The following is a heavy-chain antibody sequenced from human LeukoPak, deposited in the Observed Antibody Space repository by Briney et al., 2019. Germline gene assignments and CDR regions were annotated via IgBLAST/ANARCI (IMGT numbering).Heavy chain of an antibody. CDR3: AREEYYDSSASTNFDY. Sequence: ASVKVSCKASGYTFTNYAMNWVRQAPGQGLEWMGWINTNTGNPTYAQGFTGRFVFSLDTSVSTAFLHISSLKAEDTAVYYCAREEYYDSSASTNFDYWGQGTLVTVSS. CDR2: INTNTGNP. V-gene: IGHV7-4-1*02. CDR1: GYTFTNYA. J-gene: IGHJ4*02. D-gene: IGHD3-22*01.